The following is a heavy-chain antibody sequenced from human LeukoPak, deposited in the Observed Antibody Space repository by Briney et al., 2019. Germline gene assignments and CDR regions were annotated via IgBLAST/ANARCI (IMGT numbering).Heavy chain of an antibody. CDR2: INHSGST. CDR1: GGSFRGYY. Sequence: SETLSLTCAVYGGSFRGYYWSRIRQPPGKGLEWIGEINHSGSTNYNPSLKSRVTISVDTSKNQFSLNLSSVTAADTAMYYCARGINFDYWGQGALVTVSS. V-gene: IGHV4-34*01. CDR3: ARGINFDY. J-gene: IGHJ4*02.